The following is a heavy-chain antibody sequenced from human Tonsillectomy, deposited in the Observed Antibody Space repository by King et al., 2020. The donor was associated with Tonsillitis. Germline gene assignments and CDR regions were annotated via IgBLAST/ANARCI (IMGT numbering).Heavy chain of an antibody. CDR2: IYGGGSST. V-gene: IGHV3-23*03. Sequence: VQLVESGGGLVQPGGSLRLSCAASGFTFSSYAMSWVRQAPGKGLEWVSVIYGGGSSTYYAESVKGRFTISRDNSENTLSRQMNRLRADDPAVYYCAKRNDSSGYGWYFDLWGRGTLVTVSS. CDR3: AKRNDSSGYGWYFDL. D-gene: IGHD3-22*01. CDR1: GFTFSSYA. J-gene: IGHJ2*01.